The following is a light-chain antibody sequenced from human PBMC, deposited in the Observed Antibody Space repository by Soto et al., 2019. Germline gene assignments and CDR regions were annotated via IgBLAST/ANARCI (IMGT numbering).Light chain of an antibody. V-gene: IGKV2-28*01. CDR1: QSLLHSNGYNY. CDR3: MQALQTPYT. Sequence: DIVMTQSPLSLPVTPGEPASISCRSSQSLLHSNGYNYLDWYVQKPGQSPQLLIYLGSNRASGVPDRFSGSGSGTDFTLKISRVEAEDVGVYYCMQALQTPYTFGHGTKLEIK. J-gene: IGKJ2*01. CDR2: LGS.